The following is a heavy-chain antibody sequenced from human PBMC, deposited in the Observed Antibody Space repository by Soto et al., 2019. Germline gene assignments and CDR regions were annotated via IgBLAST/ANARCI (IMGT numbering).Heavy chain of an antibody. CDR3: ARDPPWSYGREYYFDY. CDR1: GGTFSSYA. CDR2: IIPIFGTA. J-gene: IGHJ4*02. D-gene: IGHD5-18*01. Sequence: ASVKVSCKASGGTFSSYAISWVRQAPGQGLEWMGGIIPIFGTANYAQKFQGRVTITADESTSTAYMELSSLRSEDTAVYYCARDPPWSYGREYYFDYWGQGTLVTVS. V-gene: IGHV1-69*13.